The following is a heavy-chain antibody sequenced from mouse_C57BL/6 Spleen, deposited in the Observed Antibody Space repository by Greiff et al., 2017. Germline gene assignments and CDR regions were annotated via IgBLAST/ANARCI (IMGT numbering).Heavy chain of an antibody. CDR1: GFNFSDDG. J-gene: IGHJ1*03. V-gene: IGHV5-17*01. D-gene: IGHD1-1*01. CDR3: ARRPDYGIYWDFDV. Sequence: EVKVVESGGGLVKPGGSLKLSCAASGFNFSDDGMHWVRQAPEKGLEWVAYISSGSSTIYYADTVKGRFTIYRDNDKNTLFLQMTSLRSEDQAMYYCARRPDYGIYWDFDVWGTGTTGTVSS. CDR2: ISSGSSTI.